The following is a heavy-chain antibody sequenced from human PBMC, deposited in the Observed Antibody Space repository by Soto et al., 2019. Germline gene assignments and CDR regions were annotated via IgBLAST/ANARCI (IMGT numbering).Heavy chain of an antibody. CDR1: GYSFTGYW. CDR3: ARHNPPRISLAVYQVNWLDP. CDR2: IDPSDSYT. J-gene: IGHJ5*02. Sequence: PGESLKSSCKGSGYSFTGYWITWVRQMPGKGLVWMVKIDPSDSYTDYSPTFQGHVTISADKSISKAYLQWSSLKASDTAVYYCARHNPPRISLAVYQVNWLDPWGQGTLVTVSS. D-gene: IGHD2-15*01. V-gene: IGHV5-10-1*01.